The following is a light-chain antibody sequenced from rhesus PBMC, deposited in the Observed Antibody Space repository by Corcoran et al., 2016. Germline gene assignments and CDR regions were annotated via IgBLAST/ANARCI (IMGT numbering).Light chain of an antibody. CDR3: LQYSSSPLT. J-gene: IGKJ4*01. CDR2: KAS. CDR1: QSISSW. V-gene: IGKV1-22*01. Sequence: DIQMTQSPSSLSASVGDTVTITCRASQSISSWLDWYQQKPGKAPKLRIYKASSLESGVPSRFSGSVSGTDFTPTISSLQTEDFATYYDLQYSSSPLTFGGGTKVEIK.